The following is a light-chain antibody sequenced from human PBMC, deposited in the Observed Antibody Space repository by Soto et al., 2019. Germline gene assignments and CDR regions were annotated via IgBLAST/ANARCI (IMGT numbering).Light chain of an antibody. CDR2: GAS. CDR1: QSVSNNY. J-gene: IGKJ1*01. CDR3: QQYGSSGT. Sequence: ELVLTQSPGTLSLSPGERATLXXRASQSVSNNYLAWYQQKPGQAPRLLIYGASNRATGIPDRFSGRGSGTDFTLTISRLEPEDFAVYYCQQYGSSGTFGQGTKV. V-gene: IGKV3-20*01.